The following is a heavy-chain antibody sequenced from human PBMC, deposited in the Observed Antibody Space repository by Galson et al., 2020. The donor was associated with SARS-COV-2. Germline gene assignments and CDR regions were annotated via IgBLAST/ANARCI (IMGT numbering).Heavy chain of an antibody. D-gene: IGHD3-16*01. CDR2: ISTSSSYI. Sequence: TGGSLRLSCAASGFTFRNYSMNWVRQAPGKGLEWVSSISTSSSYIYYADSVKGRFTISRDNAKNSLYLQMNSLIAEDTAVYYCARNTAYETWGGPGYYYFGMDVWGQWTTVTVSS. CDR3: ARNTAYETWGGPGYYYFGMDV. J-gene: IGHJ6*02. CDR1: GFTFRNYS. V-gene: IGHV3-21*01.